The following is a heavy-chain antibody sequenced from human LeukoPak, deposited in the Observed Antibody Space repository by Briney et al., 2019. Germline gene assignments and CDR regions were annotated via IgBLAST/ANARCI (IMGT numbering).Heavy chain of an antibody. CDR2: INPNSGGT. V-gene: IGHV1-2*02. D-gene: IGHD3-9*01. Sequence: ASVKVSCKASGYTFTGYYMHWVRQAPGQGLEWMGWINPNSGGTNYAQKFQGRVTMTRDTSISTAYMELSSLRSEDTAVYYCASGGYDILTGPRYYYYGMDVWGKGTTVTVSS. J-gene: IGHJ6*04. CDR1: GYTFTGYY. CDR3: ASGGYDILTGPRYYYYGMDV.